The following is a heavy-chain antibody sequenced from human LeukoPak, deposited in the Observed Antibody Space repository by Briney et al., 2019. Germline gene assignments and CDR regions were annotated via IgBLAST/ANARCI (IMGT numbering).Heavy chain of an antibody. CDR3: AKDVTIFFLGDV. V-gene: IGHV3-23*01. CDR2: VSGSGGST. D-gene: IGHD3-9*01. Sequence: PGGSLRLSCAASGFTFSSYAMSWVRQAPGKGLEWVSAVSGSGGSTYYADSVKGRFTISRDNSKNTLYLQMNSLRAEDTAVYYCAKDVTIFFLGDVWGQGTTVTVSS. CDR1: GFTFSSYA. J-gene: IGHJ6*02.